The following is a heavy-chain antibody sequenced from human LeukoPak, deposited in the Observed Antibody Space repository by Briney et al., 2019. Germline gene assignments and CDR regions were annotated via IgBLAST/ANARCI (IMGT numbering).Heavy chain of an antibody. D-gene: IGHD3-10*01. CDR2: ISAYNGNK. CDR1: GYTFTSYG. J-gene: IGHJ4*02. Sequence: ASVKVSCKVSGYTFTSYGISWVRQAPGQGLEWMGWISAYNGNKNYAQKLQGRVTMTTDTSTSTAYMELRSLRSDDTAVYNCARWLFRGVEAAGPVGYWGQGTLVTVCS. CDR3: ARWLFRGVEAAGPVGY. V-gene: IGHV1-18*01.